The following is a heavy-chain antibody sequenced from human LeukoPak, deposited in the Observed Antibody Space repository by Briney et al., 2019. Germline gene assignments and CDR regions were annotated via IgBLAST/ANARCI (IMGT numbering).Heavy chain of an antibody. CDR3: AKGYSSGWDLAFDI. CDR1: GFTFRSYA. Sequence: PGGSLRLSCAASGFTFRSYAMSWVRQAPGKGLEWVSAISDSGGTAYYADSVKGRFTISRDNSKNTLYLQMNSLRAEDTAVYYCAKGYSSGWDLAFDIWGQGTMVTVSS. J-gene: IGHJ3*02. D-gene: IGHD6-19*01. CDR2: ISDSGGTA. V-gene: IGHV3-23*01.